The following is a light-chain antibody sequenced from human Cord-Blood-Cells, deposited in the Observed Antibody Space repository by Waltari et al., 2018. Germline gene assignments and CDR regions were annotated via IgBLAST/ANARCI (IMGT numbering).Light chain of an antibody. CDR1: SSDVGGYNY. CDR3: SSYTSSSTLEV. Sequence: QSALTQPASVSGSPGQSITISCTGTSSDVGGYNYVSWYQQHPGNAPKRMIYDVSNRPSGVYNRFAGSKSGNTASLTISGLQAEDESDYYCSSYTSSSTLEVFGGGTKLTVL. J-gene: IGLJ3*02. CDR2: DVS. V-gene: IGLV2-14*01.